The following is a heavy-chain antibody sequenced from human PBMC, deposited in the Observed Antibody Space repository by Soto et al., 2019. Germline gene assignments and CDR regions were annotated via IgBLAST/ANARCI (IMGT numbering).Heavy chain of an antibody. J-gene: IGHJ6*02. CDR1: GGSLSSGCYY. Sequence: SETLSLTCPVSGGSLSSGCYYWSWIRQHPGKGLEWIGYIYYSGSTYYNPSLKSRVTISVDTSKNQFSLKLSSVTAADTAVYYCARDSGVPAGDYFYYYYGMDVWGQGTTVTVSS. D-gene: IGHD2-2*01. CDR3: ARDSGVPAGDYFYYYYGMDV. CDR2: IYYSGST. V-gene: IGHV4-31*03.